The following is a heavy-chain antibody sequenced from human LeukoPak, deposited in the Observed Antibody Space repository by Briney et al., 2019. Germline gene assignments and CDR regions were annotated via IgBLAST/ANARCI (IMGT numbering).Heavy chain of an antibody. V-gene: IGHV4-34*01. Sequence: SETLSLTCAVYGGPFSGYYWSWIRQPPGKGLEWIGEINHSGSTNYNPSLKSRVTISVDTSKNQFSLKLSSVTAADTAVYYCASLGPTTYYYGMDVWGQGTTVTVSS. J-gene: IGHJ6*02. D-gene: IGHD1-26*01. CDR3: ASLGPTTYYYGMDV. CDR1: GGPFSGYY. CDR2: INHSGST.